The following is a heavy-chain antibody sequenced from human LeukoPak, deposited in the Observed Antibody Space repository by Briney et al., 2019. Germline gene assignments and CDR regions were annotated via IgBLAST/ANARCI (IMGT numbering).Heavy chain of an antibody. CDR2: IYSSGTT. V-gene: IGHV4-59*07. J-gene: IGHJ4*02. CDR1: GGSISGFY. CDR3: ARGYGSGTYYTPDFDY. Sequence: PSDTLSLTCTVSGGSISGFYWSWIRQPPGKGLEWIGYIYSSGTTSYNPSLKSRVTISVDTSQKQFSLNLTSVTAADTAVYYCARGYGSGTYYTPDFDYWGQGTLVTVSS. D-gene: IGHD3-10*01.